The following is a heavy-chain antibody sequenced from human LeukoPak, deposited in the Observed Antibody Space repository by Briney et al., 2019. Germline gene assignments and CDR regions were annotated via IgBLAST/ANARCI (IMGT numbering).Heavy chain of an antibody. CDR3: ARSPKGSSGWYSGYFQH. V-gene: IGHV1-18*01. Sequence: ASVKVSCKASGYTFTSYGISWVRQAPGQGLEWMGWISAYNGNTNYAQKLQGRVTMTTDTSTSTAYMELGSLRSDDTAVYYCARSPKGSSGWYSGYFQHWGQGTLVTVSS. J-gene: IGHJ1*01. CDR2: ISAYNGNT. D-gene: IGHD6-19*01. CDR1: GYTFTSYG.